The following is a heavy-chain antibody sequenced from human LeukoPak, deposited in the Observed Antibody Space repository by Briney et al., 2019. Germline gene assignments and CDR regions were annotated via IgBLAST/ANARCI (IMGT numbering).Heavy chain of an antibody. D-gene: IGHD6-13*01. V-gene: IGHV4-39*02. J-gene: IGHJ4*02. CDR1: GGSISSGGYY. CDR3: AREGGIAARWNY. Sequence: SQTLSLTCTVSGGSISSGGYYWSWIRQPPGKGLEWIGSINYSGSTYYNPSLKSRVTISVEKSKNQFSLKQSSVTAADTAVYYCAREGGIAARWNYWGQGTLVTVSS. CDR2: INYSGST.